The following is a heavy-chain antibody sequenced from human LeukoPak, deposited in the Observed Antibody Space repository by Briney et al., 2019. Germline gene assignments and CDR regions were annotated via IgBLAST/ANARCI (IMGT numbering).Heavy chain of an antibody. Sequence: SETLSLTCTVSGGSIRGYYWNWIRQPAGKGLEWIGHFHTSGNTNYNPSLESRVTMAIDTSKNQFSLTLTSVTAADTGEYYCARGLYASGWFHFDYWGQGTLVTVSS. CDR3: ARGLYASGWFHFDY. V-gene: IGHV4-4*07. CDR2: FHTSGNT. CDR1: GGSIRGYY. J-gene: IGHJ4*02. D-gene: IGHD6-19*01.